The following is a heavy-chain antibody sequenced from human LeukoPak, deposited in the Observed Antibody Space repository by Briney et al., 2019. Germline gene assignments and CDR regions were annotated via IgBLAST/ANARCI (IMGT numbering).Heavy chain of an antibody. Sequence: QSGGSLRLSCAASGFTFSSYWMSWVRQAPGKGLEWVANMKEDGSEKDYMESVKGRFTISRDNAKNSLYLQMSSLRAEDTAVYYCARDRPGGYFDYWGQGALVTVSS. V-gene: IGHV3-7*01. D-gene: IGHD4-23*01. CDR2: MKEDGSEK. J-gene: IGHJ4*02. CDR1: GFTFSSYW. CDR3: ARDRPGGYFDY.